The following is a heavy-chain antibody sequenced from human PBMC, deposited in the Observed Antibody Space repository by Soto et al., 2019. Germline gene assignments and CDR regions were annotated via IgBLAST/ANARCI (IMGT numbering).Heavy chain of an antibody. CDR3: PKFHDYSRPRYYFDY. CDR1: GFTFSSYA. CDR2: ISGSGGST. J-gene: IGHJ4*02. V-gene: IGHV3-23*01. D-gene: IGHD4-4*01. Sequence: GGSLRLSCAASGFTFSSYAMSWVRQAPGKGLEWVSAISGSGGSTYYADSVKGRFTISRDNSKNTLYLQMNSLRAEDTAVYYCPKFHDYSRPRYYFDYWGQGTLVTVSS.